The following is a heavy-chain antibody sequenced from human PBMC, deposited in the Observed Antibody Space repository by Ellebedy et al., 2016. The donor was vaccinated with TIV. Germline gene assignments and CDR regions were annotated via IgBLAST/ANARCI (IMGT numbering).Heavy chain of an antibody. CDR2: ISSSSSYI. Sequence: GGSLRLSCAASGFTFSNAWMSWVRQAPGKGLEWVSSISSSSSYIYYADSVKGRFTISRDNAKNSLYLQMNSLRAEDTAVYYCASDSGYEDAFDIWGQGTMVTVSS. J-gene: IGHJ3*02. V-gene: IGHV3-21*01. CDR1: GFTFSNAW. D-gene: IGHD5-12*01. CDR3: ASDSGYEDAFDI.